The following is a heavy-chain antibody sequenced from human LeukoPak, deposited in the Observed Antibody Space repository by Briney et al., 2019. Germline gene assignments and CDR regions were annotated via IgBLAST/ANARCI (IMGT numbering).Heavy chain of an antibody. J-gene: IGHJ4*02. D-gene: IGHD6-19*01. CDR3: ARLQWLAFADY. CDR1: GGSFSGYY. Sequence: SETLSLTCAVYGGSFSGYYWSWIRQPPGKGLEWMGEINHSGSTNYNPSLKSRVTISVDTSKNQFSLKLSSVTAVDTAVYYCARLQWLAFADYWGQGTLVTVSS. CDR2: INHSGST. V-gene: IGHV4-34*01.